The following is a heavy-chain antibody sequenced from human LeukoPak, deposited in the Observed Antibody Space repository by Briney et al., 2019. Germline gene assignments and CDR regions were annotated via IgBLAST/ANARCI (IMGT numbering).Heavy chain of an antibody. V-gene: IGHV4-31*03. Sequence: PSETLSLTCTVSGGSISGGGHYWSWSRQHPGKGLEWLGYIYYGGSTYYNPSLKSRVTISVDTSKNQFSLKLSSVTAADTDVYYCARDFLGDCSSTSCYGSYYYYYGMDVWGKGTTVTVSS. CDR1: GGSISGGGHY. J-gene: IGHJ6*04. CDR2: IYYGGST. CDR3: ARDFLGDCSSTSCYGSYYYYYGMDV. D-gene: IGHD2-2*01.